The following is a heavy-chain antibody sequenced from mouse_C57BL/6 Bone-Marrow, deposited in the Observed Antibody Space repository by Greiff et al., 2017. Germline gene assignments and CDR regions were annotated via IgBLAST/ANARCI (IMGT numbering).Heavy chain of an antibody. CDR1: GYTFTSYW. D-gene: IGHD1-1*01. V-gene: IGHV1-55*01. CDR3: ARSACYYCSRSDWYFDV. J-gene: IGHJ1*03. CDR2: IYPGSGST. Sequence: VQLQQPGAELVKPGASVKMSCKASGYTFTSYWIHWVKQRPGQGLEWIGDIYPGSGSTNYNEKFKSKATLTVDTSSSTAYMQLSSLTSEYSAVYYCARSACYYCSRSDWYFDVWGTGTTVTVSS.